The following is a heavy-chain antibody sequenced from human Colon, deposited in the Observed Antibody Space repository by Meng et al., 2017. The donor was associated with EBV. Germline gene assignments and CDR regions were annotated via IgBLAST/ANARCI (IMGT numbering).Heavy chain of an antibody. Sequence: QLLESGGGLVQPGGSLRVSFASSRFTLSNYAVSWVRQAPGKGLEWISFISGTGGSTYYADSVKGRFTISRDNSKNTLYLQMNSLRAEDTALYYCVRDGYNDIPFDYWGPGTLVTVSS. CDR3: VRDGYNDIPFDY. V-gene: IGHV3-23*01. J-gene: IGHJ4*02. D-gene: IGHD5-24*01. CDR2: ISGTGGST. CDR1: RFTLSNYA.